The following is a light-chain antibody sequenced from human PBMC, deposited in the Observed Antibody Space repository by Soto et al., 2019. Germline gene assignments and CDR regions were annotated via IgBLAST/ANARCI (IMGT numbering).Light chain of an antibody. V-gene: IGKV3D-15*01. CDR1: QSVSSN. J-gene: IGKJ1*01. Sequence: EIVMTQSPATLSVSPGERATLSCRASQSVSSNLAWYQQKPGQAPSLLIYGASNRATGIPARFSGSGSGTDFTLTISRLEPEDSAVYFCQQYGVSSPGTFGQGTKVDIK. CDR3: QQYGVSSPGT. CDR2: GAS.